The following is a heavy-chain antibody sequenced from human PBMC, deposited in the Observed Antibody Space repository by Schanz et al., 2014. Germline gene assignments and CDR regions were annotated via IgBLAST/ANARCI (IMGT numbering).Heavy chain of an antibody. J-gene: IGHJ4*02. V-gene: IGHV1-18*04. CDR2: ISTYNGHT. D-gene: IGHD3-10*01. CDR1: GYMFDTYG. CDR3: ARAPTRMNMFRGVTYFFDY. Sequence: QVQLVQSGAEAREPGASVKVSCKATGYMFDTYGFAWVRQAPGQGLEWMGWISTYNGHTRYVQKFQDRLSLTTDTDTATAHVELRSLRTDDTAVYYCARAPTRMNMFRGVTYFFDYWGQGTLVTVSS.